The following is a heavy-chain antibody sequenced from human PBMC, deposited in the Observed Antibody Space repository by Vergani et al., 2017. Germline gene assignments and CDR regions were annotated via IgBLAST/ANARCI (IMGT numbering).Heavy chain of an antibody. J-gene: IGHJ4*02. D-gene: IGHD3-10*01. CDR3: TTDNVMVRGVIITGLFDY. CDR1: GFTFSNAW. Sequence: EVQLVESGGGLVKPGGSLRLSCAASGFTFSNAWMNWVRQAPGKGLEWVGRIKSKTDGGTTDYAAPVKGRFTISRDDSKNTLYLQMNSLKTEDTAVYYCTTDNVMVRGVIITGLFDYWGQGTLVTVSS. V-gene: IGHV3-15*07. CDR2: IKSKTDGGTT.